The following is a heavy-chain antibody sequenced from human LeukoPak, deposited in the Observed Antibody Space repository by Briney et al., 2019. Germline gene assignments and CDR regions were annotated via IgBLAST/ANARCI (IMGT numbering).Heavy chain of an antibody. Sequence: GGSLRLSCAASGFTFSSYDMHWVRQAPGKGLEWMGGFDPEDGETIYAQKFQGRVTMTEDTSTDTAYMELSSLRSEDTAVYYCATTVSSGWPLDYWGQGTLVTVSS. CDR3: ATTVSSGWPLDY. V-gene: IGHV1-24*01. CDR2: FDPEDGET. CDR1: GFTFSSYD. D-gene: IGHD6-19*01. J-gene: IGHJ4*02.